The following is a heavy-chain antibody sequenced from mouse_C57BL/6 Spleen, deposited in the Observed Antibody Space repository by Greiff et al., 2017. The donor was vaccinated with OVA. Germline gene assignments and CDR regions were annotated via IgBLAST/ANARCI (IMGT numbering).Heavy chain of an antibody. J-gene: IGHJ1*03. Sequence: ESGPGLVKPSQSLSLTCSVTGYSITSGYYWNWIRQFPGNKLEWMGYISYDGSNNYNPSLKNRISITRDTSKNQFFLKLNSVTTEDTATYYCAREEGNWYFDVWGTGTTVTVSS. CDR1: GYSITSGYY. CDR3: AREEGNWYFDV. V-gene: IGHV3-6*01. CDR2: ISYDGSN.